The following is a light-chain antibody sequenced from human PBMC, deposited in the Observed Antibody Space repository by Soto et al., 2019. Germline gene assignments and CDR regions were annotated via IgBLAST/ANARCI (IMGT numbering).Light chain of an antibody. Sequence: SWLEVERSNHCRVASQSVSSYLAWYQQKPGQAPRLLIYDASNRATGIPARFSGSGSGTDFSLTLSSLEAEGLAVRHSHRPANRPLRFDHGTKVDIK. CDR2: DAS. CDR3: HRPANRPLR. J-gene: IGKJ1*01. CDR1: QSVSSY. V-gene: IGKV3-11*01.